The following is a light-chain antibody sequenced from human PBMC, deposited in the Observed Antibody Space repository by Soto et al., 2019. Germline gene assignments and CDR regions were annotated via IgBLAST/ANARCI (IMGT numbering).Light chain of an antibody. CDR1: SSNIASNT. CDR3: ASWDDSLNGHV. CDR2: SND. Sequence: QSALTQPPSASGTPGQRVTVSCSGSSSNIASNTVNWYQQLPGTAPKLLIYSNDQRPSGVPDRFSASNSGTSASLAISGLQSEDEADYYCASWDDSLNGHVFGTGTKVTVL. V-gene: IGLV1-44*01. J-gene: IGLJ1*01.